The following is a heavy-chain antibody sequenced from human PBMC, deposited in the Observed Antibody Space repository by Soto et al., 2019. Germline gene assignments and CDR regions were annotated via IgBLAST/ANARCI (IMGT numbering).Heavy chain of an antibody. D-gene: IGHD4-4*01. J-gene: IGHJ6*02. CDR1: GGSVSSGSYY. CDR2: IYYTGTT. CDR3: ARQSGSGNPAYYYYYYGMDV. Sequence: SETLSLTCTVSGGSVSSGSYYWSWIRQPPGKGLECICIIYYTGTTYYNPSLRSRVTISVDTSTSQFSLKVNSVTAADTAVYYCARQSGSGNPAYYYYYYGMDVWGQGTTVTVSS. V-gene: IGHV4-39*01.